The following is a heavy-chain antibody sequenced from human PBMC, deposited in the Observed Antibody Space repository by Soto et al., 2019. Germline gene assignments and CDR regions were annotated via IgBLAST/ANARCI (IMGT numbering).Heavy chain of an antibody. V-gene: IGHV4-39*01. D-gene: IGHD3-10*01. CDR1: GGSISSSSYY. CDR2: IYYSGST. Sequence: ASETLSLTCTVSGGSISSSSYYWGWIRQPPGKGLEWIGSIYYSGSTYYNPSLKSRVTISVDTSKNQFSLKLSSVTAADTAVYYCARLSTMVRGASGGFDYWGQGTLVTVSS. J-gene: IGHJ4*02. CDR3: ARLSTMVRGASGGFDY.